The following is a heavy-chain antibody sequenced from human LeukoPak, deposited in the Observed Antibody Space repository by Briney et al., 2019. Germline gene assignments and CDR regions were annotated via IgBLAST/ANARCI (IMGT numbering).Heavy chain of an antibody. CDR2: ISASGGST. Sequence: PGGSLRLSCAASGFTFSRSVMSWVRQAPGKGLEWGSVISASGGSTYNADSVKGRFTISRDNSKNTLYLQMNSLRDDDTAVYYCAKSKMVSGWNWFDYWGQGTLVTVSS. J-gene: IGHJ4*02. CDR1: GFTFSRSV. CDR3: AKSKMVSGWNWFDY. V-gene: IGHV3-23*01. D-gene: IGHD6-19*01.